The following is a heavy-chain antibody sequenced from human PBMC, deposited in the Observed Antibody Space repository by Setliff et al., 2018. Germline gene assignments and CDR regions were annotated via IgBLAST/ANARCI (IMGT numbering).Heavy chain of an antibody. Sequence: ASVKVSCKASGYTFTSYGISWVRQAPGQGLGWMGWISAYNGNTNYAQKLQGRVTMTTDTSTSTAYMELRSPRSDDTAVYYCARVGQQLVSGDYWGQGTLVTSPQ. CDR2: ISAYNGNT. V-gene: IGHV1-18*01. D-gene: IGHD6-13*01. J-gene: IGHJ4*02. CDR3: ARVGQQLVSGDY. CDR1: GYTFTSYG.